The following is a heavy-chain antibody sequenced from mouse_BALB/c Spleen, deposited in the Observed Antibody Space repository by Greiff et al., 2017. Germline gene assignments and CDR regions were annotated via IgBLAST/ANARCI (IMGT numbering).Heavy chain of an antibody. Sequence: EVKVVESGGGLVQPGGSLRLSCATSGFTFTDYYMSWVRQPPGKALEWLGFIRNKANGYTTEYSASVKGRFTISRDNSQSILYLQMNTLRAEDSATYYCARGFDYWGQGTTLTVSS. J-gene: IGHJ2*01. CDR1: GFTFTDYY. CDR3: ARGFDY. V-gene: IGHV7-3*02. CDR2: IRNKANGYTT.